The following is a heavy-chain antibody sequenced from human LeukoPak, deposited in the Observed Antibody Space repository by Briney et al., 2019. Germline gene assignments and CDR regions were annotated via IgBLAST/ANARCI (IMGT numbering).Heavy chain of an antibody. Sequence: PGGSLRLSCAASGFTFSTYSMNWVRQTPGKGLEWVSYISSTSSTILYADSVKGRLTISRDNAKNSLYLQMNSLRVEDTAVYYCARDESGDNDAFDIWGQGTMVTVSS. J-gene: IGHJ3*02. CDR3: ARDESGDNDAFDI. D-gene: IGHD2-21*01. CDR2: ISSTSSTI. CDR1: GFTFSTYS. V-gene: IGHV3-48*04.